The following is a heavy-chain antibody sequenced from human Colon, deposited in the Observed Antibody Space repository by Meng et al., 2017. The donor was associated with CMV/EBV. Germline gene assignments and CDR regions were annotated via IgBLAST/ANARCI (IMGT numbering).Heavy chain of an antibody. CDR3: ARHEVAAADRGGWFDP. CDR2: IYPGDPDT. D-gene: IGHD6-13*01. CDR1: GYSFTSYW. Sequence: GESLKISCKGSGYSFTSYWIGWVRQMPGKGLEWMGIIYPGDPDTRYSPSFQGQVTISADKSISTAYLQWSSLKASDTAMYYCARHEVAAADRGGWFDPWGQGTLVTVSS. V-gene: IGHV5-51*01. J-gene: IGHJ5*02.